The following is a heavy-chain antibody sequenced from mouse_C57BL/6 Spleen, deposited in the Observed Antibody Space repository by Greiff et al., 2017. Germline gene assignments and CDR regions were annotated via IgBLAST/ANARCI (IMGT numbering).Heavy chain of an antibody. D-gene: IGHD4-1*01. V-gene: IGHV14-1*01. J-gene: IGHJ3*01. Sequence: EVQLQESGAELVRPGASVKLSCTASGFNITDYYMHWVKQRPEQGLEWIGRIDPEDGDTEYAPKFQGKATMTADTSSNTAYLQLSSLTSEDTSFYYCNETGTRFAYWSQGTLVTVSA. CDR2: IDPEDGDT. CDR3: NETGTRFAY. CDR1: GFNITDYY.